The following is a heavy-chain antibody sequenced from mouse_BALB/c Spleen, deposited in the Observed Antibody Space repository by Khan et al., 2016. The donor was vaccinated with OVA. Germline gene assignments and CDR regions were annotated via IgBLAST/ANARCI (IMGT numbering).Heavy chain of an antibody. V-gene: IGHV5-17*02. CDR3: ARSALYCFDY. D-gene: IGHD6-1*01. J-gene: IGHJ2*01. CDR1: GFTFSSFG. CDR2: ISSGSSTI. Sequence: EVQLQESGGGLVQPGGSRKLSCAASGFTFSSFGMHWVRQAPEKGLEWVANISSGSSTIYYADTVKGRFTITRDNPKNTLFLQMSSLSSEDTAIYYCARSALYCFDYWGQGTTVTVSA.